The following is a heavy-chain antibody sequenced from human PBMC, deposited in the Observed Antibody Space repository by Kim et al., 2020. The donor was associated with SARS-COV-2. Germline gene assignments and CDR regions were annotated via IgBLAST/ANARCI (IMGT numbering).Heavy chain of an antibody. Sequence: SETLSLTCTVSGGSISSSSYYWGWIRQPPGKGLEWIGSIYYSGSTYYNPSPKSRVTISVDTSKNQFSLKLSSVTAADTAVYYCARDSSTESDIVASIGVDYYYGMDVWGQRTTVTVSS. CDR1: GGSISSSSYY. D-gene: IGHD5-12*01. V-gene: IGHV4-39*07. J-gene: IGHJ6*01. CDR2: IYYSGST. CDR3: ARDSSTESDIVASIGVDYYYGMDV.